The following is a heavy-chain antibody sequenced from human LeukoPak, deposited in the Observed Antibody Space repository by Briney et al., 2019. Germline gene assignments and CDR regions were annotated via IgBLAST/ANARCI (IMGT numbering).Heavy chain of an antibody. CDR3: ARFDPPPQDIVVVPAAAPFDP. Sequence: SVKVSCKASGGTFSSYAISWVRQAPGQGLEWMGGIIPIFGTANYAQKFQGRVTITADESTSTAYMELSSLRSEDTAVYYCARFDPPPQDIVVVPAAAPFDPWGQGTLVTVSS. V-gene: IGHV1-69*13. CDR1: GGTFSSYA. CDR2: IIPIFGTA. J-gene: IGHJ5*02. D-gene: IGHD2-2*01.